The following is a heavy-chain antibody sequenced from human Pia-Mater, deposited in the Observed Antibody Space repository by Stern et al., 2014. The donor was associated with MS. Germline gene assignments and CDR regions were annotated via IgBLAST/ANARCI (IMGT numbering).Heavy chain of an antibody. V-gene: IGHV1-2*06. CDR2: IDPGSGAT. J-gene: IGHJ4*02. D-gene: IGHD3-16*02. CDR3: ARIYCSGDECYHSFDT. CDR1: GYRFSTFY. Sequence: QVQLEESGAEVKKPGASVKVSCKASGYRFSTFYLHWLRQAPGQGLQWIGRIDPGSGATNYSQTFQGRVTMTRDRSITTAYLELSGLRSDDTAVYYCARIYCSGDECYHSFDTWGQGTLVTVSS.